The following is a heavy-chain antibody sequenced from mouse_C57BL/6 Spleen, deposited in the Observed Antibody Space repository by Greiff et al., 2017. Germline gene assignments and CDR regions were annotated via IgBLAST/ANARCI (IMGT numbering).Heavy chain of an antibody. Sequence: EVKVVESGGGLVKPGGSLKLSCAASGFTFSSYAMSWVRQTPEKRLEWVATISDGGSYTYYPDNVKGRFTISRDNAKNNLYLQMSHLKSEDTAMYYCANNYYGSRGDWFAYWGQGTLVTVSA. V-gene: IGHV5-4*03. J-gene: IGHJ3*01. CDR1: GFTFSSYA. CDR3: ANNYYGSRGDWFAY. D-gene: IGHD1-1*01. CDR2: ISDGGSYT.